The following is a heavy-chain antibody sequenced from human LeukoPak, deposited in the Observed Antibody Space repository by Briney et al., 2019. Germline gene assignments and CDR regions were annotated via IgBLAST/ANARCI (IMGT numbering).Heavy chain of an antibody. CDR3: VSPTADYPFLYYFDS. CDR1: GFTFSRYA. Sequence: PGGSLRLSCAASGFTFSRYAMHWVRQAPGKGLEWVAFIRYDGDGSTISYTGSVKGRFTISRDNSKNTLFLQMNNLRSEDTALYYCVSPTADYPFLYYFDSWGQGTLVTVSS. CDR2: IRYDGDGSTI. D-gene: IGHD5-12*01. J-gene: IGHJ4*02. V-gene: IGHV3-30*02.